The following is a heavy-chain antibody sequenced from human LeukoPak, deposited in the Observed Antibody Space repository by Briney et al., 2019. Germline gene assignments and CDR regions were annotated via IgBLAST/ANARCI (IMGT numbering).Heavy chain of an antibody. D-gene: IGHD1-26*01. CDR2: INHSGST. CDR1: GGSFSGYY. Sequence: SETLSLTCAVYGGSFSGYYWSWIRQPPGKGLEWIGEINHSGSTNYSPSLKSRVTISVDTSKNQFSLKLSSVTAADTAVYYCASNLVGANNYWGQGTLVTVSS. J-gene: IGHJ4*02. CDR3: ASNLVGANNY. V-gene: IGHV4-34*01.